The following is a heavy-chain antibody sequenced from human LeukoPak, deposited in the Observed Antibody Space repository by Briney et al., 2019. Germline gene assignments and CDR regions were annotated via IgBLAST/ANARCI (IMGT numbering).Heavy chain of an antibody. D-gene: IGHD3-10*01. J-gene: IGHJ4*02. CDR2: IRSKAYGGTT. CDR3: TRAVLLWFGDFYY. Sequence: GGSLRPSCTASGFTFGDYAMSWVRQAPGKGLEWVGFIRSKAYGGTTEYAASVKGRFTISRDDSKSIAYLQMNSLKTEDTAVYYCTRAVLLWFGDFYYWGQGTLVTVSS. CDR1: GFTFGDYA. V-gene: IGHV3-49*04.